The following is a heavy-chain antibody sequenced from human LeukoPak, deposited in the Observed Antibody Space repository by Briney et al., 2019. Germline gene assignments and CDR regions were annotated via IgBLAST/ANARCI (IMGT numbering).Heavy chain of an antibody. Sequence: SETLSLTCTVSGGSISSSSYYWGWLRQPPGKGLEWNVSIYYSGSTYYNPSLKRRVTISVDTSKNQFSLKLSSMTAADTAVYCCASGFLEWLSLGYWGQRTLVTVSS. CDR2: IYYSGST. J-gene: IGHJ4*02. V-gene: IGHV4-39*01. D-gene: IGHD3-3*01. CDR1: GGSISSSSYY. CDR3: ASGFLEWLSLGY.